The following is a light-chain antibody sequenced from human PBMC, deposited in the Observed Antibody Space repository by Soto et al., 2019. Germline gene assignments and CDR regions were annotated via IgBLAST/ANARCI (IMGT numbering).Light chain of an antibody. CDR3: QQYTNWRT. Sequence: EIVMTQSPATLSVSPGQRATLSCRASQGISTNLAWYQQKPGQAPRLLIYDASTRATGVAARFSGSGSGTEFTLTISNLQSEDSAVYYCQQYTNWRTFGQGTKVEIK. CDR2: DAS. CDR1: QGISTN. V-gene: IGKV3-15*01. J-gene: IGKJ1*01.